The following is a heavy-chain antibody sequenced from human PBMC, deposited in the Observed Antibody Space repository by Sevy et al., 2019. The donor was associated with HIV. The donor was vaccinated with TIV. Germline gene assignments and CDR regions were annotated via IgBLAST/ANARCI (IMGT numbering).Heavy chain of an antibody. J-gene: IGHJ4*02. CDR3: AKPPYSGSWYSLDY. Sequence: GGSLRLSCAASGFTFSSYGMHWVRQAPGKGLEWVAVIWYDGSNKYYADSVKGRFTISRDNSKNTLYLQMNSLRAEDTVVYYCAKPPYSGSWYSLDYWGQGTLVTVSS. CDR2: IWYDGSNK. D-gene: IGHD6-13*01. V-gene: IGHV3-33*06. CDR1: GFTFSSYG.